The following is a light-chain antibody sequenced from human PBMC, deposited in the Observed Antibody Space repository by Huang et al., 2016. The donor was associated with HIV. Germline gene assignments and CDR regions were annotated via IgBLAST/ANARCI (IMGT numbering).Light chain of an antibody. V-gene: IGKV3-20*01. CDR1: QTITSSY. CDR2: GAS. Sequence: EIVLTQSPGTLSLSPGDRATLSCSASQTITSSYLAWYQMTPGQAPRLLIYGASSRATGIPDRFSGSGAGTDFTLTITRVEPEDFAVYYCQQYGESSPVTFGGGTKVEIK. CDR3: QQYGESSPVT. J-gene: IGKJ4*01.